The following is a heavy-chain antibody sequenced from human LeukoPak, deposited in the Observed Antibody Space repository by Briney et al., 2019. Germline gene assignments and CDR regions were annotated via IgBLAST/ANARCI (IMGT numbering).Heavy chain of an antibody. Sequence: PGGSLRLSCAASGFSFSSYAMSWVRQAPGKGLEWVSAISGSGGGTYYADSVKGRFTISRDNSKNTLYLQMNSLRAEDTAVYYCLGDIVVVPAAPPLDVWGQGTTVTVSS. V-gene: IGHV3-23*01. J-gene: IGHJ6*02. D-gene: IGHD2-2*01. CDR1: GFSFSSYA. CDR3: LGDIVVVPAAPPLDV. CDR2: ISGSGGGT.